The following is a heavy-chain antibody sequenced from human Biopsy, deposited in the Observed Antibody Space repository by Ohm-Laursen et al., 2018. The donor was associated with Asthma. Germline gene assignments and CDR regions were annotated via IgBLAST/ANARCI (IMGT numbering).Heavy chain of an antibody. D-gene: IGHD1-26*01. CDR1: GFTFSSYW. CDR3: ARDSAEWELLRYYYYGMDV. Sequence: SLRLSCAASGFTFSSYWMSWVRQAPGKGLEWVANIKQDGSEEYYVDSVKGRFTISRDNAKNSLYLQMSSLRAEDTAVYYCARDSAEWELLRYYYYGMDVWGQGTTVTVSS. J-gene: IGHJ6*02. CDR2: IKQDGSEE. V-gene: IGHV3-7*01.